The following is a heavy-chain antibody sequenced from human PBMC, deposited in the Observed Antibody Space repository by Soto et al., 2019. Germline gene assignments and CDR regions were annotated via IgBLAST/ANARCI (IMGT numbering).Heavy chain of an antibody. J-gene: IGHJ6*02. CDR2: TSYDGNKK. CDR3: VREGGAPAAIGHYYYGMDV. D-gene: IGHD2-2*02. CDR1: GFTFDKFD. V-gene: IGHV3-30-3*01. Sequence: AGGSLRLSCAASGFTFDKFDMHWVRQAPGKGLQWVAVTSYDGNKKYYAASVKGRFTISRDNSNNTLHLQMNNLRDDDTAVYYCVREGGAPAAIGHYYYGMDVWGQGTAVTVSS.